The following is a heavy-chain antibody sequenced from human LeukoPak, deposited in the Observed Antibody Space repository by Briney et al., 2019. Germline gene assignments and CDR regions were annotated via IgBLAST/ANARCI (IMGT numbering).Heavy chain of an antibody. Sequence: GASVKVSCKASGYTFTSYAMHWVRQAPGQRLEWMGWINAGNGNTKYSQKFQGRVTITRDTSASTAYMELSSLRSEDTAVYYCARQYYYDSSGYPVYYYYGMDVWGQGTTVTVSS. J-gene: IGHJ6*02. V-gene: IGHV1-3*01. CDR1: GYTFTSYA. CDR2: INAGNGNT. CDR3: ARQYYYDSSGYPVYYYYGMDV. D-gene: IGHD3-22*01.